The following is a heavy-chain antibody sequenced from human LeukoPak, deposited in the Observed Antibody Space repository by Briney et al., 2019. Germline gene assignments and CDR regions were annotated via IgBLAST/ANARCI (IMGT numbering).Heavy chain of an antibody. J-gene: IGHJ4*02. CDR3: ARERYDYVWGSYRYFFDH. V-gene: IGHV3-11*01. CDR1: GFTVSSNY. CDR2: ISSSGTTI. Sequence: GGSLRLSCAASGFTVSSNYMSWIRQAPGKGLEWVSYISSSGTTIKYADSVKGRFTISRDNAKNSLYLQVNSLRAEDTAVYYCARERYDYVWGSYRYFFDHWGQGTLVTVSS. D-gene: IGHD3-16*02.